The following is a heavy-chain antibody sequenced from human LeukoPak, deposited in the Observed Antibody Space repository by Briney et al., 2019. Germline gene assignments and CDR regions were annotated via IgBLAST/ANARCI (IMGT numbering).Heavy chain of an antibody. D-gene: IGHD6-19*01. CDR1: GFTFSSYS. CDR3: AQWLPRLTYSDY. J-gene: IGHJ4*02. V-gene: IGHV3-21*01. CDR2: ISSSSSYI. Sequence: GSLRLSCAATGFTFSSYSMNWVRQAPGKGLEWVSSISSSSSYIYYADSVKGRFTISRDNAKNSLYLQMNSLRAEDTAVYYCAQWLPRLTYSDYWGQGTLVTVSS.